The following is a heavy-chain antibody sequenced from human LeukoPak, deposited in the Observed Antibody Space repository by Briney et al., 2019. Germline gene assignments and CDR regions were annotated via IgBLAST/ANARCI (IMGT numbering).Heavy chain of an antibody. D-gene: IGHD6-19*01. V-gene: IGHV4-59*01. CDR2: MYYSGST. J-gene: IGHJ4*02. Sequence: SETLSLTCTVSGGXISSYYCRWIRQPPGKGLEWVGDMYYSGSTNYNPSLKSRVTISVDTSKNQFSLKLSSVTAADTAVYYCARIAVAGTFLDYWGQGTLVTVSS. CDR3: ARIAVAGTFLDY. CDR1: GGXISSYY.